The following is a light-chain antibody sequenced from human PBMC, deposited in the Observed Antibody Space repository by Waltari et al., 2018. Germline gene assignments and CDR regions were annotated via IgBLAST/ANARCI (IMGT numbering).Light chain of an antibody. CDR3: CSYAGSYTLL. CDR1: SSDVGGYNY. J-gene: IGLJ2*01. CDR2: DVN. V-gene: IGLV2-11*01. Sequence: QSALTQPRSVSGSPGQSVTISCPGTSSDVGGYNYVSWYQQHPGKAPKLMIYDVNKRPSGVPDRFSGSKSGNTASLTISGLQAEDEADYYCCSYAGSYTLLFGGGTKLTVL.